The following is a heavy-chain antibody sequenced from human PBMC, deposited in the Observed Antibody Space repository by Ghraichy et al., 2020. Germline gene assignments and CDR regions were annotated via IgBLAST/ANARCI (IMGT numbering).Heavy chain of an antibody. D-gene: IGHD6-6*01. Sequence: LSLTCAASGFTVSDYYMTWIRQAPGKGLEWLSYISSSGSLTNHADSVKGRFTISRDNAKNSLYLQMNSVTAEDTAVYYCARESSWSFDYWGQGTLVTVSS. J-gene: IGHJ4*02. CDR3: ARESSWSFDY. V-gene: IGHV3-11*06. CDR1: GFTVSDYY. CDR2: ISSSGSLT.